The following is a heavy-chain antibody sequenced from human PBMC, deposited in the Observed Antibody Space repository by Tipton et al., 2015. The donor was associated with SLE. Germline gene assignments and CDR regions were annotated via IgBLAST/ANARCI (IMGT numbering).Heavy chain of an antibody. V-gene: IGHV3-23*01. D-gene: IGHD2-2*01. CDR1: GFTFNNYA. J-gene: IGHJ4*02. CDR3: ATRSSNSWRGLYYFDY. CDR2: ITDSGSST. Sequence: SLRLSCSGSGFTFNNYAMSWVRQAPGKGLEWVSSITDSGSSTYYADSVKGRLTISRDNAKNTLYLQMTSLRAEDTAVYYCATRSSNSWRGLYYFDYWGQGTLVTVSS.